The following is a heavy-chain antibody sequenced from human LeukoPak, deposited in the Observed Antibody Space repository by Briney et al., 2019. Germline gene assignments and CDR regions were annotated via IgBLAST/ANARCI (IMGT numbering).Heavy chain of an antibody. V-gene: IGHV3-48*04. J-gene: IGHJ4*02. CDR3: ARVFLHRRWLQFYYFDY. D-gene: IGHD5-24*01. CDR1: GFTFTTYW. CDR2: ISSSGSTI. Sequence: GGALRLSCAASGFTFTTYWMSWVRQAPGKGLEWVSYISSSGSTIYYADSVKGRFTISRDNAKNSLYLQMNSLRAEDTAVYYCARVFLHRRWLQFYYFDYWGQGTLVTVSS.